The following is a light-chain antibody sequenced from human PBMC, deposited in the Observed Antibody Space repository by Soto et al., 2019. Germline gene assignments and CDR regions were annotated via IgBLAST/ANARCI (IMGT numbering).Light chain of an antibody. Sequence: DIQMTQSPASLSASVRDSCTSTCLASQNIRNYLNWYQQKPGRAPKILIYAASSLQSGVPSRFSGGGSGTDFTLTITSLQPEDFATYYCQQSYSSPWTFGQGTKVDNK. V-gene: IGKV1-39*01. CDR3: QQSYSSPWT. CDR2: AAS. CDR1: QNIRNY. J-gene: IGKJ1*01.